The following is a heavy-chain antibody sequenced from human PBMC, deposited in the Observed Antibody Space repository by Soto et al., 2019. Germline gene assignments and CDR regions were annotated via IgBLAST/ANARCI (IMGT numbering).Heavy chain of an antibody. CDR1: GYAFTSYV. D-gene: IGHD1-1*01. Sequence: ASVKVSCKASGYAFTSYVIHWVRQAPGQRLEWMGWINPGNGNTEFSQKLQGRITITRDTSATTAYMEVSSLRSEDTAVCYCARTINWNPFDHWGQGTLVTVSS. J-gene: IGHJ4*02. CDR2: INPGNGNT. V-gene: IGHV1-3*01. CDR3: ARTINWNPFDH.